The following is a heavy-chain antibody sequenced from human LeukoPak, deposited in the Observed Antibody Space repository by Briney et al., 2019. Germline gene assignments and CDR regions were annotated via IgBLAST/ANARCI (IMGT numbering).Heavy chain of an antibody. CDR1: GYTLTAHY. CDR3: ARPYGSGSFDNWFDP. D-gene: IGHD3-10*01. J-gene: IGHJ5*02. Sequence: ASVKVSCKASGYTLTAHYMHWVRRAPGQGLEWMGRINPNSGDTNYAQKFQGRVTMTRDTSISTAYMDLSRLTSDDTAVYYCARPYGSGSFDNWFDPWGQGTLVIVSS. V-gene: IGHV1-2*06. CDR2: INPNSGDT.